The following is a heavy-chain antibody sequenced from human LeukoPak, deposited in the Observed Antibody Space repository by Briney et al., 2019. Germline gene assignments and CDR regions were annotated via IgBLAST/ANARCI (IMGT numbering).Heavy chain of an antibody. Sequence: PSETLTLTCAVSGYSISSGYYWAWIRQPPGKGLEWIGTISHSGSTYFNPSLKSRVTVSVDTSKNQFSLKLSSVTAADTAVYYCARGAGYSYGNFYYWGQGPLVTVSS. CDR1: GYSISSGYY. CDR3: ARGAGYSYGNFYY. J-gene: IGHJ4*02. CDR2: ISHSGST. D-gene: IGHD5-18*01. V-gene: IGHV4-38-2*01.